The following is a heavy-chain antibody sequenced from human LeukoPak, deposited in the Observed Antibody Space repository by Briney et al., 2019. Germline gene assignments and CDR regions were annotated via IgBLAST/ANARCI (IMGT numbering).Heavy chain of an antibody. CDR2: INPNSGGT. CDR1: GYTFTGYY. J-gene: IGHJ4*02. Sequence: ASVKVSCNASGYTFTGYYMHWVRQAPGQGLEWMGRINPNSGGTNYAQKFQGRVTMTRDTSISTAYMELSRLRSDDTAVYYCATGGYSSNPIDYWGQGTLVTVSS. V-gene: IGHV1-2*06. CDR3: ATGGYSSNPIDY. D-gene: IGHD6-13*01.